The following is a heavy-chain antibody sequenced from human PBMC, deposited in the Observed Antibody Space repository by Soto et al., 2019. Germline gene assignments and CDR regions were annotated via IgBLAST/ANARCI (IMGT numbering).Heavy chain of an antibody. CDR3: ARGQWSDRLLN. D-gene: IGHD2-15*01. CDR2: IYRSGST. V-gene: IGHV4-4*02. Sequence: SETLSLTCSVSGDYISESNWWGWLRQSPGKGLEWIGEIYRSGSTNYNPSLKSRATISAVSSANQFSLKLNSVTAADTAVYYCARGQWSDRLLNWGRGILVTVSS. CDR1: GDYISESNW. J-gene: IGHJ4*02.